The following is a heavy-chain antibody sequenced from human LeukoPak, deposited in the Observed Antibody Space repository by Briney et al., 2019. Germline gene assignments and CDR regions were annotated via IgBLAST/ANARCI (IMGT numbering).Heavy chain of an antibody. J-gene: IGHJ4*02. V-gene: IGHV4-59*01. Sequence: SENLSLNCTVSGGSISSYYWSWIRQPPGKGLEWIGYIYYSGSTNYNPSLKSRVTISVDTSKNQFSLKLSSVTAADTAVYYCARAGYYYDSSGYYSFDYWGQGTLVTVSS. CDR1: GGSISSYY. D-gene: IGHD3-22*01. CDR2: IYYSGST. CDR3: ARAGYYYDSSGYYSFDY.